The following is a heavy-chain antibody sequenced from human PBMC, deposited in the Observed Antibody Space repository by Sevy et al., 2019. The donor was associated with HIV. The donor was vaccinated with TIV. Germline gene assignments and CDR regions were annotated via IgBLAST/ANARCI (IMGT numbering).Heavy chain of an antibody. CDR3: AKGAVDCSDGTCNSAYYYSVMDV. J-gene: IGHJ6*02. V-gene: IGHV3-30*18. D-gene: IGHD2-15*01. Sequence: GGSLRLSCAASGFTFSNYGMHWVRQAPGKGLEWVAVISYDGSNQYYADSVQGRFTISRDNSKNTLYLQMNSLRTEDTAVYYCAKGAVDCSDGTCNSAYYYSVMDVWGQGTTVTVSS. CDR1: GFTFSNYG. CDR2: ISYDGSNQ.